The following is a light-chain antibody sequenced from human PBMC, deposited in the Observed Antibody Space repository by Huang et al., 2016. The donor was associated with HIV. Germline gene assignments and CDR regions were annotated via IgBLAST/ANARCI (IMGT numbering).Light chain of an antibody. Sequence: EIVLTQSPGTLSLSPGKRATLSCRASQSVSSGYLAWYQQKPGQAPRRLIYGASSRATGVPDRFSGSGSGTDFTLTISRLEPEDFAVYYCQQYGNSPTAFGQGTKVDIK. J-gene: IGKJ1*01. CDR2: GAS. CDR3: QQYGNSPTA. CDR1: QSVSSGY. V-gene: IGKV3-20*01.